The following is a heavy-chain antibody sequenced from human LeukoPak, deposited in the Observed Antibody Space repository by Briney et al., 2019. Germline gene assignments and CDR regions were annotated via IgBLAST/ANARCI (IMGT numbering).Heavy chain of an antibody. D-gene: IGHD3-3*01. CDR3: ARDLPYSYDFWSGAAHAFDI. J-gene: IGHJ3*02. CDR2: INTNTGNP. CDR1: GYTFTSYA. V-gene: IGHV7-4-1*02. Sequence: ASVKVSCKASGYTFTSYAMNWVRQAPGQGLEWMGWINTNTGNPTYAQGFTGRLVFSLDTSVSTAYLQISSLKAEDTAVYYCARDLPYSYDFWSGAAHAFDIWGQGTMVTVSS.